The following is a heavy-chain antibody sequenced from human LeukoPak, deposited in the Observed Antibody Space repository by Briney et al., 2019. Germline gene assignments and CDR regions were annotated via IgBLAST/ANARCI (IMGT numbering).Heavy chain of an antibody. Sequence: SETLSLTCTVSGGPISNYYWSWIRQPAGKGLEWIGRLYTNGSTNYNPSLKSRVTMSVDTSKNQFSLKLTSVTAADTAVYYCARVPRSYYYYYYMDVWGKGTTVTVSS. CDR3: ARVPRSYYYYYYMDV. CDR2: LYTNGST. CDR1: GGPISNYY. V-gene: IGHV4-4*07. J-gene: IGHJ6*03.